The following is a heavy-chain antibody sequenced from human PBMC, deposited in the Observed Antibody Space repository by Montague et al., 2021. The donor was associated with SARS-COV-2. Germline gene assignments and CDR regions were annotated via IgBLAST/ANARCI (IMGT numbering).Heavy chain of an antibody. V-gene: IGHV6-1*01. J-gene: IGHJ4*02. CDR1: GDSVSSNSVA. Sequence: CAISGDSVSSNSVAWGWIRQSPSRGLELLGRTYYRSKWYSDYAPSVRGRLTVNPDASKNEFSLELNYVTPEDTAVYYCVRYSGWFYFDFWGQGTLVTVSS. CDR3: VRYSGWFYFDF. CDR2: TYYRSKWYS. D-gene: IGHD6-19*01.